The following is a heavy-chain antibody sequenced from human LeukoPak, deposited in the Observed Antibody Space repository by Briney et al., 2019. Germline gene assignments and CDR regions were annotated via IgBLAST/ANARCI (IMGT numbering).Heavy chain of an antibody. CDR2: ISAYNGNT. Sequence: ASVKVSCKASGYTFTSYGISWVRQAPGQGLEWMGWISAYNGNTNYAQNLQGRVTMTTDTSTSTAHMELRSLRSDDTAVYYCARGRSSSWSRYNWFDPWGQGTLVTVSS. CDR1: GYTFTSYG. D-gene: IGHD6-13*01. V-gene: IGHV1-18*01. CDR3: ARGRSSSWSRYNWFDP. J-gene: IGHJ5*02.